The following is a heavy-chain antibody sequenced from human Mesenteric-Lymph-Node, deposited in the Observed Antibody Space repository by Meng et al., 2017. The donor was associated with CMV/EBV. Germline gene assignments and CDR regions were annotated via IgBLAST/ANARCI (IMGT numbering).Heavy chain of an antibody. V-gene: IGHV3-48*03. CDR3: TRDREVRGVTYYYFGMDV. J-gene: IGHJ6*02. CDR1: GFTFSSYE. CDR2: ISSSGSTI. D-gene: IGHD3-10*01. Sequence: GESLKISCAASGFTFSSYEMNWVRQAPGKGLEWVSYISSSGSTIYYADSVKGRFTISRDNAKNSLYLQMISLGAEDTAVYYCTRDREVRGVTYYYFGMDVWGQGTTVTVSS.